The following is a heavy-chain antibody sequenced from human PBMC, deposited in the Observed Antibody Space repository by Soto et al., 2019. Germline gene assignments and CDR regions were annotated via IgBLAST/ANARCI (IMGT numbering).Heavy chain of an antibody. CDR2: IYTTGST. V-gene: IGHV4-4*07. CDR3: ARQTTYISSWFDY. D-gene: IGHD6-13*01. CDR1: GGSISNYY. J-gene: IGHJ5*01. Sequence: KPSETLSLTCTVSGGSISNYYWAWIRQPAGKGLEWIGRIYTTGSTNYNPSLKSRLTMSVDTSKNQFSLKLNSVTAAGTALYYCARQTTYISSWFDYWGHGTLVTVSS.